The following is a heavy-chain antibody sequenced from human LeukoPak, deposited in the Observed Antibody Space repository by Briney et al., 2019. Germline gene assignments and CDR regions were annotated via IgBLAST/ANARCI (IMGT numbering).Heavy chain of an antibody. D-gene: IGHD3-16*02. Sequence: SGPTLVKPTQTLTLTCTFSGFSLSTSGVGVGWIRQPPGKALAWLALIYWDDDKRYSPSLKSRLTITKDTSKNQVVLTMSNLDPVDTATYYCAHAGTFDYIWGSYRYSHFDYWGQGTLVTVSS. J-gene: IGHJ4*02. CDR3: AHAGTFDYIWGSYRYSHFDY. CDR1: GFSLSTSGVG. V-gene: IGHV2-5*02. CDR2: IYWDDDK.